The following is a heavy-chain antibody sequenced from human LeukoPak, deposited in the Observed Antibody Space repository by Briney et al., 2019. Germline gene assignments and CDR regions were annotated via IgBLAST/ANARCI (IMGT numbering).Heavy chain of an antibody. D-gene: IGHD3-10*01. J-gene: IGHJ4*02. CDR1: GFTFSSYA. CDR2: ISGTGGNT. Sequence: GGSLRLSCAASGFTFSSYAMSWVRQAPGKGLEWVSAISGTGGNTYYADSVKGRFTISRDNSKNTLYLQMNSLRVEDTAVYYCVRNMVRGVVYFDSWGQGALVTVSS. V-gene: IGHV3-23*01. CDR3: VRNMVRGVVYFDS.